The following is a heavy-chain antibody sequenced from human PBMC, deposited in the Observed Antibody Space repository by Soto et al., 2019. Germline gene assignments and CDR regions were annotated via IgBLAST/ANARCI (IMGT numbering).Heavy chain of an antibody. Sequence: GGSLRLSCAASGFTFSSYGMHWVRQAPGKGLEWVAVIWYDGSNKYYADSVKGRFTISRDNSKNTLYLQMNSLRAEDTALYYCARDPLGSGYVCAFDIWGQGTMVTVSS. CDR2: IWYDGSNK. CDR1: GFTFSSYG. D-gene: IGHD3-16*01. CDR3: ARDPLGSGYVCAFDI. J-gene: IGHJ3*02. V-gene: IGHV3-33*01.